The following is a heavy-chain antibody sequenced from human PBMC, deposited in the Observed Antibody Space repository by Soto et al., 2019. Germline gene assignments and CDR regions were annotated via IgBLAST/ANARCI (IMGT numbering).Heavy chain of an antibody. Sequence: PSQTLSLTCAISGDSVSSNSAAWNWIRQSPSRGLEWLGRTYYRSKWHNDYAVSVRSRISIKPDTSKNQFSLQLNSVTPGDTAVYYCERQQQWPDYWGQGTLVTVSS. V-gene: IGHV6-1*01. CDR1: GDSVSSNSAA. CDR2: TYYRSKWHN. J-gene: IGHJ4*02. CDR3: ERQQQWPDY. D-gene: IGHD6-19*01.